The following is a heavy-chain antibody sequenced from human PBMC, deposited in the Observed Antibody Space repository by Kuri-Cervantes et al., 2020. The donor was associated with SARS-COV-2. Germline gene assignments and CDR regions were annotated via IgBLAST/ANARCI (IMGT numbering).Heavy chain of an antibody. CDR2: ISSSSSYI. D-gene: IGHD1-7*01. Sequence: GESLKISCAASGFTFSSYSMNWVRQAPGNGLEWVSSISSSSSYIYYADSVKGRFTISRDNAKNSLYLQMNSLRAEDTALYYCGRDPKLGLPPAWGQGTLVTVSS. CDR1: GFTFSSYS. CDR3: GRDPKLGLPPA. V-gene: IGHV3-21*01. J-gene: IGHJ5*02.